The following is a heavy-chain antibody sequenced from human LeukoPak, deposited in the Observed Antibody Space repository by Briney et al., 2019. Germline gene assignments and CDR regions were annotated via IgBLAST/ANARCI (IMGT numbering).Heavy chain of an antibody. CDR1: GGSFSGYH. Sequence: PSETLSLTCAVYGGSFSGYHWSWIRQPPGKGLEWIGEINHSGSTNYNPSLKSRVTISVDTSKNQFSLKLSSVTAADTAVYYCARGGPRYCSGGSCYFGYWGQGTLVTVSS. J-gene: IGHJ4*02. CDR2: INHSGST. V-gene: IGHV4-34*01. D-gene: IGHD2-15*01. CDR3: ARGGPRYCSGGSCYFGY.